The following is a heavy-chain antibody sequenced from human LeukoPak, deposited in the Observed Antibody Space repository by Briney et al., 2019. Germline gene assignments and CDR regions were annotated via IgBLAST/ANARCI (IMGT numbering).Heavy chain of an antibody. J-gene: IGHJ6*02. V-gene: IGHV1-8*01. Sequence: GASVKVSCKASGYTFTSYDINWVRQATGQGLEWMGWMNPNSGNTGYAQKFKGRVTMTRNTSISTAYMELSSLRSEDTAVYYCARGPRGDYYYYGMDVWGQGTTVTVSS. CDR2: MNPNSGNT. CDR1: GYTFTSYD. D-gene: IGHD3-16*01. CDR3: ARGPRGDYYYYGMDV.